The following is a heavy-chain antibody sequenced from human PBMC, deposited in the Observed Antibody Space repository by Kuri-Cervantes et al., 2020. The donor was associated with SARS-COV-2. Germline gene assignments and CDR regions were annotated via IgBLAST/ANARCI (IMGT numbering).Heavy chain of an antibody. CDR1: GYTFTSYG. Sequence: ASVKVSCKASGYTFTSYGISWVRQAPGQGLEWMGWISAYNGNTNYAQKLQGRVTMTTDTSTSTAYMELRSLRSEDTAVYYCARALKGKQWLVRYYFDYWGQGTLVTVSS. V-gene: IGHV1-18*01. CDR2: ISAYNGNT. D-gene: IGHD6-19*01. CDR3: ARALKGKQWLVRYYFDY. J-gene: IGHJ4*02.